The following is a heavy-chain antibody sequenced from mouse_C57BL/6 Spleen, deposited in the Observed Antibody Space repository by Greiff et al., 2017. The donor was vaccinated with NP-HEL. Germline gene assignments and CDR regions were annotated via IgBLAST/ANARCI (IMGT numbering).Heavy chain of an antibody. Sequence: QVQLQQPGAELVKPGASVKVSCKASGYTFTSYWMHWVKQRPGKGLEWIGRIHPSDSDTNYNQKFKGKATLTVDKSSSTAYMQRSSLTSEDSAVYYCAISENYYGSSYNYWGQGTTLTVSS. CDR2: IHPSDSDT. CDR3: AISENYYGSSYNY. J-gene: IGHJ2*01. D-gene: IGHD1-1*01. V-gene: IGHV1-74*01. CDR1: GYTFTSYW.